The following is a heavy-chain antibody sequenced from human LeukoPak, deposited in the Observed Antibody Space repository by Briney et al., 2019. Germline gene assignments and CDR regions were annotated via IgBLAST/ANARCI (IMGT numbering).Heavy chain of an antibody. Sequence: SGTLSLTCAVSGGSISSSNWWSWVRQPPGKGLEWFGEIYHSGSTNYNPSLKSRVTISVDKSKNHFSLKLSSVTAADTAVYYCARGYCSGGSCYTLDYWGQGTLVTVSS. V-gene: IGHV4-4*02. J-gene: IGHJ4*02. CDR2: IYHSGST. CDR3: ARGYCSGGSCYTLDY. D-gene: IGHD2-15*01. CDR1: GGSISSSNW.